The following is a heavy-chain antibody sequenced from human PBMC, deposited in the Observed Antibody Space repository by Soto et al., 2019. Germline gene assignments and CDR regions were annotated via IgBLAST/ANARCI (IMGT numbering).Heavy chain of an antibody. D-gene: IGHD2-2*02. CDR1: GFTFSSYG. J-gene: IGHJ6*02. Sequence: GGSLRLSCAASGFTFSSYGMHWVRQAPGKGMEWVAVISYDGSNKYYADSVKGRFTISRDNSKNTLYLQMNSLRAEDTAVYYCAKDLVVVVPAAILGYYYGMDVWGQGTTVTVSS. V-gene: IGHV3-30*18. CDR2: ISYDGSNK. CDR3: AKDLVVVVPAAILGYYYGMDV.